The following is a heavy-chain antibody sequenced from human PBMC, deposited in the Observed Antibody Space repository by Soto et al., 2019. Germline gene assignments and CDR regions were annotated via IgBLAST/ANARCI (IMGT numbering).Heavy chain of an antibody. CDR3: ARQGWGSLYYYGVDV. Sequence: GESLKISCEASGYSFSNYWINWVRQTPGKGLEWMGIVYPGDSKTRYSPSFQGQVTISVDKSISTAYLQWNSLTASDTAMYYCARQGWGSLYYYGVDVWGQGTTVTVSS. J-gene: IGHJ6*02. CDR2: VYPGDSKT. D-gene: IGHD3-16*01. V-gene: IGHV5-51*01. CDR1: GYSFSNYW.